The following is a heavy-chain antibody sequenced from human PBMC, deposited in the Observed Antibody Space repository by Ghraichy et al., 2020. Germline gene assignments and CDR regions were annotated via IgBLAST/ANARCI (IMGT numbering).Heavy chain of an antibody. V-gene: IGHV4-39*01. J-gene: IGHJ5*02. Sequence: SETLSLTCTVSGGSISSSSYYWGWIRQPPGKGLEWIGSIYYSGSTYYNPSLKSRVTISVDTSKNQFSLKLSSVTAADTAVYYCARHKGTGLVIRRLFDPWGQGTLVTVSS. CDR3: ARHKGTGLVIRRLFDP. CDR2: IYYSGST. D-gene: IGHD6-19*01. CDR1: GGSISSSSYY.